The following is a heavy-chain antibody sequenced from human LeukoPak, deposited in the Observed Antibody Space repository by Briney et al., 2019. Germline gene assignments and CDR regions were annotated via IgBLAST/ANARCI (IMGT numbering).Heavy chain of an antibody. CDR1: GYSFTSYW. J-gene: IGHJ4*02. D-gene: IGHD2-2*02. V-gene: IGHV5-51*01. CDR3: ARHGVGGYCSSTSCYTIDY. Sequence: GESLKISCKGSGYSFTSYWIGWVRQMPGKGLEWMGIIYPGDSDTRYSLSFQGQVTISADKSISTAYLQWSSLKASDTAMYYCARHGVGGYCSSTSCYTIDYWGQGTLVTVSS. CDR2: IYPGDSDT.